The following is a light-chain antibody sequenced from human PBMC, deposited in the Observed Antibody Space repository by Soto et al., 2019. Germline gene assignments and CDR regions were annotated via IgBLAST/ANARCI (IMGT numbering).Light chain of an antibody. J-gene: IGLJ2*01. CDR1: SSDIGSYDY. CDR3: SSYTSGSALVV. V-gene: IGLV2-14*01. CDR2: EVD. Sequence: QSALTQPASVSGSPGQSITTSCTGTSSDIGSYDYVSWYQQHPGKAPKLMIYEVDNRPSGVSNRFSASKSGNTASLTISGLQPEDEADYYCSSYTSGSALVVFGGGTKVTVL.